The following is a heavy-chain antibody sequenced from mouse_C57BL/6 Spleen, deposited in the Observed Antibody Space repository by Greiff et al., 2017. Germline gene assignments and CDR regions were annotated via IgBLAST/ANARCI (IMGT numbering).Heavy chain of an antibody. D-gene: IGHD2-10*01. V-gene: IGHV2-2*01. CDR3: ARNFLLGFDY. CDR1: GFSLTSYG. Sequence: VKLVESGPGLVQPSQSLSITCTVSGFSLTSYGVHWVRQSPGKGLEWLGVIWSGGSTDYNAAFISRLSISKDNSKSQVFFKMNSLQADDTAIYYCARNFLLGFDYWGQGTTLTVSS. J-gene: IGHJ2*01. CDR2: IWSGGST.